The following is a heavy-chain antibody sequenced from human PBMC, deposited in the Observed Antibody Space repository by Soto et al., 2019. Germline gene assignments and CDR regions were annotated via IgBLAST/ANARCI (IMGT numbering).Heavy chain of an antibody. CDR3: AFQGGLWFGGPQDYYGMDV. D-gene: IGHD3-10*01. V-gene: IGHV4-39*01. Sequence: PSETLSLTCTVSGGSISSSSYYWGWIRQPPGKGLEWIGSIYYSGSTYYNPSLKSRVTISVDTSKNQFSLKLSSVTAADTAVYYCAFQGGLWFGGPQDYYGMDVWGQGTTVTVSS. CDR2: IYYSGST. CDR1: GGSISSSSYY. J-gene: IGHJ6*02.